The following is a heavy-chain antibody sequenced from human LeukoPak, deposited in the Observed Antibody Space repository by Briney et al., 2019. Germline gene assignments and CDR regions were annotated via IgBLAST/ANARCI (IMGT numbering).Heavy chain of an antibody. CDR3: ARDPEGAIFDY. D-gene: IGHD1-26*01. J-gene: IGHJ4*02. CDR2: IWYDGSNK. Sequence: GGSLRLSCAASGFTFSSYGMHWVRQAPGKGLEWVAVIWYDGSNKYYADSVKGRFTISRDNSKNTLYLQMNSLRAEDTAVYYCARDPEGAIFDYWGQGTLVTVSS. V-gene: IGHV3-33*01. CDR1: GFTFSSYG.